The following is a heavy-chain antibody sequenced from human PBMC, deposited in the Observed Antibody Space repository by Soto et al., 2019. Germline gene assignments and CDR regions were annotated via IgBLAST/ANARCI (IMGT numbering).Heavy chain of an antibody. D-gene: IGHD2-15*01. CDR2: ISYDGSNK. CDR1: GFTFSSYG. V-gene: IGHV3-30*18. Sequence: QVQLVESGGGVVQPGRSLRLSCAASGFTFSSYGMHWVRQAPGKGLEWVAVISYDGSNKYYADSVKGRFTISRDNSKNTLYLQMNSLRAEDTAVYYCAKDGGVVVVAAPSYYFDYWGQGTLVTVSS. J-gene: IGHJ4*02. CDR3: AKDGGVVVVAAPSYYFDY.